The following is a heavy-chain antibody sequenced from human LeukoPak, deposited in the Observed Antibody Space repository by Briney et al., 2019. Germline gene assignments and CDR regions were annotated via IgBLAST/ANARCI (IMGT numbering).Heavy chain of an antibody. CDR3: ARANIYYGGNLYDAFDI. CDR1: GDSISSYY. J-gene: IGHJ3*02. D-gene: IGHD4-23*01. V-gene: IGHV4-59*01. Sequence: SETLSLTCTVSGDSISSYYWSWIRQPPGKGLEWIGYIYYSGSTNYNPSLKSRVTISVDTSKNQFSLKLSSVTAADTAVYYCARANIYYGGNLYDAFDIWGQGTMVTVSS. CDR2: IYYSGST.